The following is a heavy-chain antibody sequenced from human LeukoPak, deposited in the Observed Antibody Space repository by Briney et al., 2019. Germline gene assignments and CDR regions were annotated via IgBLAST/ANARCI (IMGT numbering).Heavy chain of an antibody. CDR1: GFTVSSNY. CDR2: ISSGGST. CDR3: ARDLGLYWYFDL. V-gene: IGHV3-66*01. D-gene: IGHD7-27*01. J-gene: IGHJ2*01. Sequence: SGGSLRLSCAASGFTVSSNYMSWVRQVPGKGLEWVSLISSGGSTYYADSLKGRFSISRDNSKNTLYLQMNSLRAEDTAVYYCARDLGLYWYFDLWGRGTRVTVSS.